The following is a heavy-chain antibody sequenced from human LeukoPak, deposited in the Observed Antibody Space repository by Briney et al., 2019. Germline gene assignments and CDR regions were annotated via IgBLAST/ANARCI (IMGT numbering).Heavy chain of an antibody. V-gene: IGHV3-7*01. CDR2: IKQDGSEK. CDR1: GFTFSSYW. J-gene: IGHJ4*02. CDR3: AREVVGITMIFDY. D-gene: IGHD3-22*01. Sequence: GGSLRLSCAASGFTFSSYWMSWVRQAPGKRLEWVANIKQDGSEKYYVDSVKGRFTISRDNAKNSLYLQMNSLRAEDTAVYYCAREVVGITMIFDYWGQGTLVTVSS.